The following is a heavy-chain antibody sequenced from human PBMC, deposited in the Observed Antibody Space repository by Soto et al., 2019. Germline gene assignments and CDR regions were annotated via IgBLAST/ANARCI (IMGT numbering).Heavy chain of an antibody. J-gene: IGHJ4*02. CDR1: GGSISSSSYY. CDR2: IYYSGST. CDR3: ARQRLGIVGATAFDY. D-gene: IGHD1-26*01. V-gene: IGHV4-39*01. Sequence: SETLSLTCTVSGGSISSSSYYWGWLRQPPGKGMEWIGSIYYSGSTYYNPSLKSRVTISVDTSKQQFSLNLSSVTAADTAVYYCARQRLGIVGATAFDYWGQGTLVTVSS.